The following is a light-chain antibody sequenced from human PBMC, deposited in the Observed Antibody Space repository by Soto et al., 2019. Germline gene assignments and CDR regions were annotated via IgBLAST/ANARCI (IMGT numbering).Light chain of an antibody. CDR1: QSVSSSY. CDR3: QQYCPNLLP. V-gene: IGKV3-20*01. Sequence: EIVLTQSPGTLSLSLGERATLSCRASQSVSSSYLAWYQQKPGQATRLLIYGASSRATGIPDRFSGSGSGTAFTLTISRLEPEDFAVYYCQQYCPNLLPFGGGTKVEIK. CDR2: GAS. J-gene: IGKJ4*01.